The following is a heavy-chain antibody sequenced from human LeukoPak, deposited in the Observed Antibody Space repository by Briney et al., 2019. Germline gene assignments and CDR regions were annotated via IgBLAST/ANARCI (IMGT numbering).Heavy chain of an antibody. CDR3: AIDHWTVPVCKNGYSYDPNWEYAFDS. J-gene: IGHJ3*02. CDR1: GATFSSYA. Sequence: SVKVSCKASGATFSSYAISWVRQAPGQGLEWMGRIIPIFGTANYDKKFQGRVTINKEESTSRAYMELRGMRYEDTDVYYCAIDHWTVPVCKNGYSYDPNWEYAFDSWGQGTMVTVSS. V-gene: IGHV1-69*05. CDR2: IIPIFGTA. D-gene: IGHD5-18*01.